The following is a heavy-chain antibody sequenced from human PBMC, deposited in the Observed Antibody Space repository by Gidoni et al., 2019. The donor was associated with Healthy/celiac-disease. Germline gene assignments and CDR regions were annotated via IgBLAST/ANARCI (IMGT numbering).Heavy chain of an antibody. CDR3: AREVTPPSYWYFDL. D-gene: IGHD4-4*01. V-gene: IGHV4-59*01. CDR1: GGSISSYY. Sequence: QVQLQESGPGLVKPSETLSLTCTVSGGSISSYYWSWIRQPPGKGLEWIGYIYYSGSTNYNPSLKSRVTISVDTSKNQFSLKLSSVTAADTAVYYCAREVTPPSYWYFDLWGRGTLVTVSS. CDR2: IYYSGST. J-gene: IGHJ2*01.